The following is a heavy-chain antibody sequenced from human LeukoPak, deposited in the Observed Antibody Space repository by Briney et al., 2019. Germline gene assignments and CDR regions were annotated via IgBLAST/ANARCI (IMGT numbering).Heavy chain of an antibody. D-gene: IGHD1-7*01. Sequence: PGGSLRLSCAASGFTFSSYAMSWVRQAPGKGLEWVSAISGSGGSTYYADSVKGRFTISRDNSKNTLYLQMNSLRAEDTAVYYCAKQPSITGTTSLRSRENWFDPWGQGTLVTVSS. CDR3: AKQPSITGTTSLRSRENWFDP. J-gene: IGHJ5*02. V-gene: IGHV3-23*01. CDR1: GFTFSSYA. CDR2: ISGSGGST.